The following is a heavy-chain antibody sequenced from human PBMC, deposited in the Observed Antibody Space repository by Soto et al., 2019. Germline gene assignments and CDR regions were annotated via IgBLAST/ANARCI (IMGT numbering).Heavy chain of an antibody. V-gene: IGHV4-31*03. CDR3: ARDRYGSSGYYLDY. J-gene: IGHJ4*02. D-gene: IGHD3-22*01. Sequence: PSETLSLTCTVSGGSISSGGYYWSWIRQHPGKGLEWIGYIYYSGSTYYNPSLKSRVTISVDTSKNQFSLKLSSVTAADTAVYYCARDRYGSSGYYLDYWGQGTLVTVSS. CDR2: IYYSGST. CDR1: GGSISSGGYY.